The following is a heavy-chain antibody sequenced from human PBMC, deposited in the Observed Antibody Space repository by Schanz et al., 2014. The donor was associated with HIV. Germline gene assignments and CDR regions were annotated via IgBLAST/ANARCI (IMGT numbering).Heavy chain of an antibody. V-gene: IGHV3-43*01. CDR1: GFTFDDYT. Sequence: EVQLVESGGVVVQPGGSLRLSCAASGFTFDDYTMHWVRQAPGKGLEWVSLISWDGGSTYYADSVKGRFTISRDNSKNSLFLKMNSLRTEDTALYYCAKDRGVGSAMVTNYYYGMDVWGQGTTVTVSS. CDR3: AKDRGVGSAMVTNYYYGMDV. D-gene: IGHD5-18*01. CDR2: ISWDGGST. J-gene: IGHJ6*02.